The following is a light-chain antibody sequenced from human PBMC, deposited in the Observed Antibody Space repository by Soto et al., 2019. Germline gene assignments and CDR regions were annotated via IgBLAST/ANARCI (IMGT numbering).Light chain of an antibody. CDR3: QQYDNLPLT. V-gene: IGKV1-33*01. J-gene: IGKJ4*01. Sequence: DIQMTQSPSSLSASVGDRVTITCQASQDISNYLNWYQQKPGKAPKLLIYDASNLETGVPSRFSGSGSGTGVTLTISSLQPEDIATYYCQQYDNLPLTFGGGTKVESK. CDR1: QDISNY. CDR2: DAS.